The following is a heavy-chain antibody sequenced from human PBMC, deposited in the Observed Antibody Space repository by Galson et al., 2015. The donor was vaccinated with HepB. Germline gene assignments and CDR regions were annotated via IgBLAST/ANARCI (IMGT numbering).Heavy chain of an antibody. V-gene: IGHV3-30-3*01. D-gene: IGHD3-10*01. Sequence: SLRLSCAASGFTFSSYAMHWVRQAPGKGLEWVAVISYDGSNKYYADSVKGRFTISRDNSKNTLYLQMNSLRAEDTAVYYCARIKPGAPGAFDIWGQGTMVTVSS. CDR3: ARIKPGAPGAFDI. CDR2: ISYDGSNK. J-gene: IGHJ3*02. CDR1: GFTFSSYA.